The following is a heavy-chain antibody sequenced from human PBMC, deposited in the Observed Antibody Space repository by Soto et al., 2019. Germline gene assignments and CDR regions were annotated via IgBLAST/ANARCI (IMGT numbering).Heavy chain of an antibody. V-gene: IGHV4-39*02. CDR3: ARAGMTTFFGAGRHFTGLDS. J-gene: IGHJ4*02. CDR1: GGSINSSGYS. D-gene: IGHD3-10*01. CDR2: IYNIGTT. Sequence: QLLVQESGPGLVKPSETVSLTCGVSGGSINSSGYSWGWVRQPPGKGLEWIGIIYNIGTTYYRPSLKSRVTISLDTSKNHLSLRLTSVMAADTAVYYCARAGMTTFFGAGRHFTGLDSWGQGALVIVSS.